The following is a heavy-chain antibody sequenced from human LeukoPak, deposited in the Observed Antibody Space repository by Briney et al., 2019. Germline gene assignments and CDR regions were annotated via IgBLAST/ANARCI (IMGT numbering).Heavy chain of an antibody. CDR1: GGSISSGDYY. J-gene: IGHJ4*02. V-gene: IGHV4-30-4*01. Sequence: KPSETLSLTCTVSGGSISSGDYYWSWIRQPPGKGLEWIGYIYYSGSTYYNPSLKSRVTISVDRSKNQFSLKLSPVTAADTAVYYCARDRYGDHTYFDYWGQGTLVTVSS. D-gene: IGHD4-17*01. CDR3: ARDRYGDHTYFDY. CDR2: IYYSGST.